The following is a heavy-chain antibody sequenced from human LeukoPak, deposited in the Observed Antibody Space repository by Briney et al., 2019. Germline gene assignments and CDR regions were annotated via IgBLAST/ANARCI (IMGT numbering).Heavy chain of an antibody. CDR1: SGSINSNW. CDR2: IYHSGST. CDR3: ARGRYSYGSR. V-gene: IGHV4-4*02. D-gene: IGHD5-18*01. Sequence: TSETLSLTCAVSSGSINSNWWSWVRQPPGKGLEWIGEIYHSGSTNYNPTLKSRVTISVDKSKNQFSLRLTSVTAADTAVYYCARGRYSYGSRWGQGTLVTVSS. J-gene: IGHJ4*02.